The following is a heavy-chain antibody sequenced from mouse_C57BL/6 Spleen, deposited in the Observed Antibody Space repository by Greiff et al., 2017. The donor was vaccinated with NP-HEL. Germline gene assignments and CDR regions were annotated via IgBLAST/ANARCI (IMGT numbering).Heavy chain of an antibody. CDR2: ISDGGSYT. Sequence: EVQGVESGGGLVKPGGSLKLSCAASGFTFSSYAMSWVRQTPEKRLEWVATISDGGSYTYYPDNVKGRFTISRDNAKNNLYLQMSHLKSEDTAMYYCARDRDGYDPFAYWGQGTLVTVSA. D-gene: IGHD2-2*01. J-gene: IGHJ3*01. CDR1: GFTFSSYA. V-gene: IGHV5-4*01. CDR3: ARDRDGYDPFAY.